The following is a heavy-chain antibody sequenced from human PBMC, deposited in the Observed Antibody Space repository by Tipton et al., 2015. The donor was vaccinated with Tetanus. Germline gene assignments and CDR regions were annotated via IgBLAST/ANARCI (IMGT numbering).Heavy chain of an antibody. CDR1: GGSISSGGYF. Sequence: TLSLTCTVSGGSISSGGYFWNWIRQHPGKGLEWIGYIYYSGSTNYNPSLKSRVTISVDTSKNQFSLKLSSVTAADTAVYYCARGTGDYWGQGTLVTVSS. J-gene: IGHJ4*02. D-gene: IGHD1-14*01. CDR2: IYYSGST. CDR3: ARGTGDY. V-gene: IGHV4-61*08.